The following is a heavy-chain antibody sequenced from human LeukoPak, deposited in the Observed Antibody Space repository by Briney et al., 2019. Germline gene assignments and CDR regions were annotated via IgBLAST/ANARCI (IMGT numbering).Heavy chain of an antibody. Sequence: GRSLRLSCAASGFTFNTFGMNWVRQAPGKGLEWVAVIWYDGSNKYYADSVKGRFTISRDNSKSTLYLQVNSLRVEDTAVFYCARISCTGNSCRPYSYYDMDVWGQGTTVTVSS. CDR2: IWYDGSNK. CDR1: GFTFNTFG. D-gene: IGHD2-15*01. V-gene: IGHV3-33*01. CDR3: ARISCTGNSCRPYSYYDMDV. J-gene: IGHJ6*02.